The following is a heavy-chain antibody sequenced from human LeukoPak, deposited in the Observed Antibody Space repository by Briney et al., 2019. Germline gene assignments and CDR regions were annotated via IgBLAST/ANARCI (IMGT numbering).Heavy chain of an antibody. Sequence: PSETLSLTCTVSGGSISSGGYYWSWIRKHPGKGLEWIGYIYYSGSTYYNPSLKSRVTISVDTSKNQFSLKLSSVTAADTAVYYCARDQVVATITSYYYYGMDVWGQGTTVTVSS. D-gene: IGHD5-12*01. CDR1: GGSISSGGYY. V-gene: IGHV4-31*03. CDR2: IYYSGST. J-gene: IGHJ6*02. CDR3: ARDQVVATITSYYYYGMDV.